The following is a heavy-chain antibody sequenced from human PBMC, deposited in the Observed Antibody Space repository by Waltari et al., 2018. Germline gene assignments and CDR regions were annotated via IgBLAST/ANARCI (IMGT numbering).Heavy chain of an antibody. D-gene: IGHD6-6*01. CDR3: ARDPSIAARRGYYFDY. V-gene: IGHV3-21*01. CDR2: ISSSSSYI. CDR1: GFTFSSYS. J-gene: IGHJ4*02. Sequence: EVQLVESGGGLVKPGGSLRLSCAASGFTFSSYSMNWVRQAPGKGLEWVSSISSSSSYIYYADSVKGRFTISRDNAKNSLYLQMNSLRAEDTAVYYCARDPSIAARRGYYFDYWGQGTLVTVSS.